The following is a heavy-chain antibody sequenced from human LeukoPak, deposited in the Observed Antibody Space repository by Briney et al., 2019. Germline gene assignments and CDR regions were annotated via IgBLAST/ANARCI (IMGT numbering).Heavy chain of an antibody. J-gene: IGHJ4*01. V-gene: IGHV3-48*01. CDR1: GFNFIDYS. D-gene: IGHD5-12*01. CDR3: ARDHRYAFDN. CDR2: IGISSGNT. Sequence: GGRLRLSCAPSGFNFIDYSMNWVRQAPGKGLEWISYIGISSGNTKYAESVKGRFTIPRDKARNSLYLQINSLRVEDTAVYYCARDHRYAFDNWGDGALVTVSS.